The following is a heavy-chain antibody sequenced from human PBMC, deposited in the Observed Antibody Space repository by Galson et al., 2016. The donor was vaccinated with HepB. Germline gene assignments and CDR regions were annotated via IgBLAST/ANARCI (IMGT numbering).Heavy chain of an antibody. CDR2: IYHSGST. CDR3: ARITVIRGYDAIDF. V-gene: IGHV4-30-2*06. D-gene: IGHD3-10*01. J-gene: IGHJ3*01. CDR1: GGSITRVGYS. Sequence: TLSLTCAVSGGSITRVGYSWNWIRQSPGKGLEWIGYIYHSGSTDYSPSLKSRVSISIDRSKNQFSLELTSVTAADTAVYFCARITVIRGYDAIDFWGQGTMVVVSS.